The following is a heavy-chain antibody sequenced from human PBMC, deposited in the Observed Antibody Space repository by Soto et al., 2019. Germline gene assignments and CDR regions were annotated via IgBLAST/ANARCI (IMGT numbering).Heavy chain of an antibody. D-gene: IGHD3-10*01. CDR2: IIPIFGTA. Sequence: VASVKVSCKAPGGTFSSYAISWVRQAPGQGLEWMGGIIPIFGTANYAQKFQGRVTITADESTSTAYMELSSLRSEDTAVYYCARLDGSGSYYPRGMDVWGQGTTVTVSS. CDR3: ARLDGSGSYYPRGMDV. J-gene: IGHJ6*02. V-gene: IGHV1-69*13. CDR1: GGTFSSYA.